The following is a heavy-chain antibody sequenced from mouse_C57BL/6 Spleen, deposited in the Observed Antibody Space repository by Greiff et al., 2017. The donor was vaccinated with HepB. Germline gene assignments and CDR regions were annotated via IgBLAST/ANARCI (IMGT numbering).Heavy chain of an antibody. D-gene: IGHD1-1*01. CDR3: ARSITTVVEYFDY. V-gene: IGHV1-64*01. CDR1: GYTFTSYW. Sequence: VQLQQPGAELVKPGASVKLSCKASGYTFTSYWMHWVKQRPGQGLEWIGMIHPNSGSTNYNEKFKSKATLTVDKSSSTAYMQLSSLTSEDSAVYYCARSITTVVEYFDYWGQGTTLTVSS. CDR2: IHPNSGST. J-gene: IGHJ2*01.